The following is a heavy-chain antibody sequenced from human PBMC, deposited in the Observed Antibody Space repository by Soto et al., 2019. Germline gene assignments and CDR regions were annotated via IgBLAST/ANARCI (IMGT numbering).Heavy chain of an antibody. CDR2: IYYSGST. J-gene: IGHJ4*02. CDR1: GGSISSGDYY. D-gene: IGHD2-21*01. Sequence: SETLSLTCTVSGGSISSGDYYWSWIRQPPGKGLEWIGYIYYSGSTYYNPSLESRVTISVDTSKNQFSLKLSSVTAADTAVYYCARVLGFSYYFDYWGQGTLVTVSS. CDR3: ARVLGFSYYFDY. V-gene: IGHV4-30-4*01.